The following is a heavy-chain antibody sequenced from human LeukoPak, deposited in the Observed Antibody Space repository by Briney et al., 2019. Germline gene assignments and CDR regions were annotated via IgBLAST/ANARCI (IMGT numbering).Heavy chain of an antibody. Sequence: PSETLSLTCIVSGGSVSSGSHYWNWIRQPPGKGLEWIGYIYYSGTTNYNPSLESRVTISVDTSKNQFSLKLSSVTAADTAVYYCARGRNSSGWSVFDYWGQGTLVTVSS. CDR3: ARGRNSSGWSVFDY. J-gene: IGHJ4*02. D-gene: IGHD6-19*01. CDR2: IYYSGTT. CDR1: GGSVSSGSHY. V-gene: IGHV4-61*01.